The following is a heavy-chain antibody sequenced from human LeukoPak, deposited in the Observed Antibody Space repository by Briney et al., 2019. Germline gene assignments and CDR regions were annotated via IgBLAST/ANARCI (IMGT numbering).Heavy chain of an antibody. CDR3: ARDIGG. CDR1: GFTFSNYA. V-gene: IGHV3-30-3*01. J-gene: IGHJ4*02. D-gene: IGHD3-10*01. Sequence: GGSLRLSCAASGFTFSNYAMHWVRQAPGKGLEWVAVISYDGSNKHYADSVKGRFTISRDNSKNTLYLQMNSLRAEDTAVYYCARDIGGWGQGTLVTVSS. CDR2: ISYDGSNK.